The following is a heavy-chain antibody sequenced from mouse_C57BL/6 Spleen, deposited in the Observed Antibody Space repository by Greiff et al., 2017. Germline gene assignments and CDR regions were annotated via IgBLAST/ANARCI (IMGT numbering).Heavy chain of an antibody. J-gene: IGHJ3*01. CDR3: TRSDIHYYGSSYWFAY. CDR2: IDPETGGT. D-gene: IGHD1-1*01. V-gene: IGHV1-15*01. CDR1: GYTFTDYE. Sequence: QVQLKESGAELVRPGASVTLSCKASGYTFTDYEMHWVKQTPVHGLEWIGAIDPETGGTAYNQKFKGKAILTADKSSSTAYMELRSLTSEDSAVYYCTRSDIHYYGSSYWFAYWGQGTLVTVSA.